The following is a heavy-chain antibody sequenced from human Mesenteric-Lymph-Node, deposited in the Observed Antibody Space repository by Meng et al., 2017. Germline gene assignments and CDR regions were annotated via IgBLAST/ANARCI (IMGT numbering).Heavy chain of an antibody. Sequence: LPQWGAGLLKPSATLSLTCAVYGGSFSGYYWSWIRQPPGKGLEWIGEIYHSGSTNYNPSLKSRVTISVDKSKNQFSLKLSSVTAADTAVYYCARVAAAGNEWFDPWGQGTLVTVSS. CDR1: GGSFSGYY. V-gene: IGHV4-34*01. D-gene: IGHD6-13*01. CDR2: IYHSGST. J-gene: IGHJ5*02. CDR3: ARVAAAGNEWFDP.